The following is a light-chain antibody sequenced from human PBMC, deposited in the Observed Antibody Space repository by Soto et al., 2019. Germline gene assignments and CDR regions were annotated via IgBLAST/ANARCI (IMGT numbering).Light chain of an antibody. CDR3: SSYRSSTTLV. CDR2: SND. Sequence: QSVLTQPPSASGTPGQTITISCSGSSFNIGSETVHWYQQFPGTAPKLLIYSNDQRPSGVPDRFSGSKAGTSASLAISGLQFEDEADYYCSSYRSSTTLVFGGGTKLTVL. CDR1: SFNIGSET. J-gene: IGLJ2*01. V-gene: IGLV1-44*01.